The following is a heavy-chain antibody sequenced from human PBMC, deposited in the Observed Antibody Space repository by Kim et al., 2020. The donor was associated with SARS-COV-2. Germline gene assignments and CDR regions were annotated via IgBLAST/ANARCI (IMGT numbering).Heavy chain of an antibody. J-gene: IGHJ4*02. D-gene: IGHD1-26*01. V-gene: IGHV4-39*01. CDR2: IYYSGST. CDR3: ARSPLVGATTSGAMGFDY. Sequence: SETLSLTCTVSGGSISSSSYYWGWIRQPPGKGLEWIGSIYYSGSTYYNPSLKSRVTISVDTSKNQFSLKLSSVTAADTAVYYCARSPLVGATTSGAMGFDYWGQGTLVTVSS. CDR1: GGSISSSSYY.